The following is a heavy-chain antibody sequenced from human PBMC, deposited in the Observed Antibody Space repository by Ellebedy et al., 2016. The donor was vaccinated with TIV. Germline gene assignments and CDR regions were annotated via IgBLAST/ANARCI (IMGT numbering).Heavy chain of an antibody. CDR1: GGSISSYY. Sequence: MPGGFLRLSCTVSGGSISSYYWSWIRQPAGKGLEWIGRIYTSGSTNYNPSLKSRVTISVDTSKNQFSLKLSSVTAADTAVYYCARGAGGSYLTPVDYWGQGTLVTVSS. CDR2: IYTSGST. V-gene: IGHV4-4*07. J-gene: IGHJ4*02. CDR3: ARGAGGSYLTPVDY. D-gene: IGHD1-26*01.